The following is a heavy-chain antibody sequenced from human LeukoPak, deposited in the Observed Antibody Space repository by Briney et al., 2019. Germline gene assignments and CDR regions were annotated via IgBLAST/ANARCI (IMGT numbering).Heavy chain of an antibody. CDR3: SCSGGSCFT. J-gene: IGHJ4*02. CDR2: ISYDGSNK. CDR1: GFTFSSYA. D-gene: IGHD2-15*01. Sequence: GGSLRLSCAASGFTFSSYAMHWVRQAPGKGLEWVAVISYDGSNKYYADSVKGRFTISRDNSKNTLYLQMKSLRAEDTAVYYGSCSGGSCFTWGQGTLVTVSS. V-gene: IGHV3-30-3*01.